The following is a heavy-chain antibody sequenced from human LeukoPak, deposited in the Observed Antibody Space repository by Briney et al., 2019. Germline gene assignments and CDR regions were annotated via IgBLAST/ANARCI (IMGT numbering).Heavy chain of an antibody. V-gene: IGHV1-46*01. Sequence: GASVKVSCKASGYTFTSYYMHWVRQAPGQGLEWMGIINPSGGSTSYAQKFQGRVTMTRDTSTSTVYMELSSLRSEDTAVYYCAREDLDDYGANWFDPWGQGTLVTVSS. CDR3: AREDLDDYGANWFDP. CDR2: INPSGGST. CDR1: GYTFTSYY. D-gene: IGHD4-17*01. J-gene: IGHJ5*02.